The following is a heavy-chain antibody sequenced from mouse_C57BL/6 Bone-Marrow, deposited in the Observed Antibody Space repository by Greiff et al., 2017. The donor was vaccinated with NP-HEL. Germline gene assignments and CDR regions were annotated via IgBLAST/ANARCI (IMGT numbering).Heavy chain of an antibody. V-gene: IGHV5-9-1*02. Sequence: EVKLMESGEGLVKPGGSLKLSCAASGFTFSSYAMSWVRQTPEKRLEWVAYISSGGDYIYYVDTVKGRFTISRDNARNTLYLQMSSLKSEDTAMYYCTREGANWDAYYAMDYWGQGTSVTVSS. CDR2: ISSGGDYI. CDR3: TREGANWDAYYAMDY. J-gene: IGHJ4*01. CDR1: GFTFSSYA. D-gene: IGHD4-1*01.